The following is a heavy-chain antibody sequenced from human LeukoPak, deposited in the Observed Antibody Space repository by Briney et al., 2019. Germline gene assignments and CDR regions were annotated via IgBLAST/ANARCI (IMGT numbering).Heavy chain of an antibody. CDR2: IYYSGST. Sequence: SETLSLTCTVSGGSISSFYWSWVRQPPGKGLEWIGYIYYSGSTNYNPSLKSRVTISLDTSENQFSLKLSSVTAADTAVYYCARRSGSAQRAYFFDYWGQGTLVTVSS. CDR1: GGSISSFY. D-gene: IGHD3-22*01. CDR3: ARRSGSAQRAYFFDY. V-gene: IGHV4-59*08. J-gene: IGHJ4*02.